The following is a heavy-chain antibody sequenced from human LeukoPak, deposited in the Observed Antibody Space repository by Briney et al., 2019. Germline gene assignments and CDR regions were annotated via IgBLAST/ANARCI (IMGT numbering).Heavy chain of an antibody. D-gene: IGHD4-23*01. CDR2: IYTSGST. V-gene: IGHV4-61*02. Sequence: MPPQTLSLTCTVSGGSISSGSYYWSWIRQPAGKGLEWIGRIYTSGSTNYNPSLKSRVTISVDTSKNQFSLKLSSVTAADTAVYYCARDLYGGRYYFDYWGQGTLVTVSS. J-gene: IGHJ4*02. CDR3: ARDLYGGRYYFDY. CDR1: GGSISSGSYY.